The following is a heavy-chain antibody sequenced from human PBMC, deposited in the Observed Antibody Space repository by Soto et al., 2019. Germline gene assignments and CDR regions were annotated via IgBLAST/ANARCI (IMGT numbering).Heavy chain of an antibody. Sequence: SETLSLICTVSGGSISGFYWSWIRQSPGKGLEWIGYIHHSGITNYNPSLKSRVTISLDTSKNQFSLKLSSVTAADTAVYYCARIPPYGSGSYLAFDVWGQGTMVTVSS. J-gene: IGHJ3*01. D-gene: IGHD3-10*01. CDR2: IHHSGIT. CDR3: ARIPPYGSGSYLAFDV. V-gene: IGHV4-59*01. CDR1: GGSISGFY.